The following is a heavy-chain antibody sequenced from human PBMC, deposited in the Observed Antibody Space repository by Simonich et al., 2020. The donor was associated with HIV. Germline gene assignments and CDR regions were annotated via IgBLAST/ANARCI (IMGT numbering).Heavy chain of an antibody. CDR3: ARGYCSGVSCNSSNWFDP. V-gene: IGHV1-69*13. CDR2: TIPIFGTG. Sequence: QVQLVQSGAEVKKPGSSVKVSCKASGGTFSSYTISWVRQAPGQGLEWVRGTIPIFGTGNNAQKFQGRVTITADESTNTAYLELSSLRSEDTAVYYCARGYCSGVSCNSSNWFDPWGQGTLVTVSS. D-gene: IGHD2-15*01. J-gene: IGHJ5*02. CDR1: GGTFSSYT.